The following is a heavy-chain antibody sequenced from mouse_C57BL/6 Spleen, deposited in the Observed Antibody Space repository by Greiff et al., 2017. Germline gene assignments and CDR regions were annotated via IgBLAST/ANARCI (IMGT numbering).Heavy chain of an antibody. D-gene: IGHD1-1*01. Sequence: QVQLQQSGAELAKPGASVKLSCKASGYTFTSYWMHWVQQRPGQGLEWIGYINPSSGYTKYNQKFKDKATLTADKSSSTAYMQLSSLTYEDSAVYYCARGTTVGAEYFDYWGQGTTLTVSS. CDR1: GYTFTSYW. CDR2: INPSSGYT. CDR3: ARGTTVGAEYFDY. V-gene: IGHV1-7*01. J-gene: IGHJ2*01.